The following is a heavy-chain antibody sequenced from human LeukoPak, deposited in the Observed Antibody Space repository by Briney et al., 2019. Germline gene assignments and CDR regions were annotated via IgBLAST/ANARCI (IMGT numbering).Heavy chain of an antibody. D-gene: IGHD3-22*01. CDR3: ARDGYYYDSSGYVDY. CDR1: GYTFTSYD. Sequence: ASVKVSCKASGYTFTSYDINWVRQAPGQGLEWMGWISAYNGNTNYAQKLQGRVTMTTDTSTSTAYMELRSLRSDDTAVYYCARDGYYYDSSGYVDYWGQGTLVTVSS. J-gene: IGHJ4*02. CDR2: ISAYNGNT. V-gene: IGHV1-18*01.